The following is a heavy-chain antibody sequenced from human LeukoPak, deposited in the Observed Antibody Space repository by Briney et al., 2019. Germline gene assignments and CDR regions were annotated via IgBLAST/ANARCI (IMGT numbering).Heavy chain of an antibody. Sequence: ASVNISCKASGYTFNSYDINWVRQATGQGLEWMGWMYPNSGNTGYAQKFQGRVTMTRNTSISTAYMELSSLRSEDTAVYYCARAHYYDSSGYTFDYWGQGTLVTVSS. CDR2: MYPNSGNT. CDR3: ARAHYYDSSGYTFDY. J-gene: IGHJ4*02. V-gene: IGHV1-8*01. D-gene: IGHD3-22*01. CDR1: GYTFNSYD.